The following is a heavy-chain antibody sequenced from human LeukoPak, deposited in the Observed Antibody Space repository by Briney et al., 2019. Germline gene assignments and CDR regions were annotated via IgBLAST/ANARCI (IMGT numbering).Heavy chain of an antibody. CDR3: ARIRIVGAIRDYYYYYGMDV. CDR2: IYYSGST. CDR1: GVSFSGYY. J-gene: IGHJ6*02. V-gene: IGHV4-34*01. Sequence: KPTETLSLTCAVYGVSFSGYYWSWIRQPPGKGLEWIGSIYYSGSTYYNPSLKSRVTISVDTSKNQFSLKLSSVTAADTAVYYCARIRIVGAIRDYYYYYGMDVWGQGTTVTVSS. D-gene: IGHD1-26*01.